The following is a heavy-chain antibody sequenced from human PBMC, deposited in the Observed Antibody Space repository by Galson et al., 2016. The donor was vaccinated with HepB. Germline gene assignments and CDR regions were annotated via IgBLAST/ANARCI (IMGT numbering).Heavy chain of an antibody. Sequence: TLSLTCTVSGGSISSGGYYWSWIRQHPGKGLEWIGYIHDSGSTYYNPSLKSRLTLSVDMSKNPFSMDLSSVTAADTAVYYCATKVVGPTTGHFVYWGQGTLVTVSS. J-gene: IGHJ4*02. CDR1: GGSISSGGYY. CDR2: IHDSGST. V-gene: IGHV4-31*03. CDR3: ATKVVGPTTGHFVY. D-gene: IGHD1-26*01.